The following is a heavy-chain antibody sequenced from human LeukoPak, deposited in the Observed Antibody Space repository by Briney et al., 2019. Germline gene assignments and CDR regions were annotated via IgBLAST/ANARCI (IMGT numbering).Heavy chain of an antibody. CDR1: GGSVSSNGYS. CDR3: AVLQSHRPLDY. J-gene: IGHJ4*02. V-gene: IGHV4-61*08. Sequence: SETQSLTCTVSGGSVSSNGYSWNWIRQPPGKGLERIGYIYNRGSTNYNPSLKSRVTISVDTSNNQFSLKLTSVTAADTAVYFCAVLQSHRPLDYWGQGTLVTVSS. CDR2: IYNRGST. D-gene: IGHD2/OR15-2a*01.